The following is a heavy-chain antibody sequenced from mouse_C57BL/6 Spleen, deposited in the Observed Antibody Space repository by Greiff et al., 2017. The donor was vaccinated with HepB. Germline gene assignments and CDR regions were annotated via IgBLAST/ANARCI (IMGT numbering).Heavy chain of an antibody. CDR3: ARDQTYYYGSSYVWYFDV. Sequence: DVKLVESGPGLVKPSQSLSLTCSVTGYSITSGYYWNWIRQFPGNKLEWMGYISYDGSNNYNPSLKNRISITRDTSKNQFFLKLNSVTTEDTATYYCARDQTYYYGSSYVWYFDVWGTGTTVTVSS. CDR2: ISYDGSN. D-gene: IGHD1-1*01. CDR1: GYSITSGYY. V-gene: IGHV3-6*01. J-gene: IGHJ1*03.